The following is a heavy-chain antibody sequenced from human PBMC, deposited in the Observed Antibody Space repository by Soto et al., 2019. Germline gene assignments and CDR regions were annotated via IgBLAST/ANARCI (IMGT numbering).Heavy chain of an antibody. V-gene: IGHV1-18*01. CDR1: GYTFTNYG. Sequence: QVQLVQSGAEVKKPGASVKVSCKASGYTFTNYGISWVRQAPGQGLEWMGWINTYNGNTNHAQKLQGRVTMTTDTSTSTADMEVRSLRSDDTAVYYGARGVGSGTYYHQYNWFDPWGQGTLVTVSS. CDR2: INTYNGNT. J-gene: IGHJ5*02. CDR3: ARGVGSGTYYHQYNWFDP. D-gene: IGHD3-10*01.